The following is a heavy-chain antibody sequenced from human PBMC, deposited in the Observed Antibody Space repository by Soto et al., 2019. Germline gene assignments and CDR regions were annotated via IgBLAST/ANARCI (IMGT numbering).Heavy chain of an antibody. CDR1: GYTFTSYY. J-gene: IGHJ6*02. CDR2: INPSGGST. V-gene: IGHV1-46*01. CDR3: AAREFNSGSGSYYKAIYYYYGMDV. Sequence: ASVKVSCKASGYTFTSYYMHWVRQAPGQGLEWMGIINPSGGSTSYAQKFQGRVTMTRDTSTSTVYMELSSLRSEDTAVYYCAAREFNSGSGSYYKAIYYYYGMDVWGQGTTVTVSS. D-gene: IGHD3-10*01.